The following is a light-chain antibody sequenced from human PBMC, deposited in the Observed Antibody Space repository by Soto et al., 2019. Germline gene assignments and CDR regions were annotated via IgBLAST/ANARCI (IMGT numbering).Light chain of an antibody. CDR1: SGHSSYG. J-gene: IGLJ2*01. Sequence: QPVLTQSPSASASLGASVKLTCTLSSGHSSYGIAWHQQQPEKGPRYLMKVDSDGSHSKGDGIPDRFSGSSSGAERYLTISSLQSEDEADYYCQTWGTGVHVVFGGGTQMTVL. CDR3: QTWGTGVHVV. CDR2: VDSDGSH. V-gene: IGLV4-69*02.